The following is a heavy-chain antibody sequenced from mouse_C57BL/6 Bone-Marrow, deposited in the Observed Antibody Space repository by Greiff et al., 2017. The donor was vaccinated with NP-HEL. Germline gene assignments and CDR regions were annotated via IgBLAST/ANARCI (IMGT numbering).Heavy chain of an antibody. D-gene: IGHD1-1*01. J-gene: IGHJ3*01. V-gene: IGHV14-2*01. CDR2: IDPEDGET. CDR1: GFNIKDYY. Sequence: EVKLQESGAELVKPGASVKLSCTASGFNIKDYYMPWVKQRTEQGLEWIGRIDPEDGETKYAPKFQGKATITADTSSNTAYLQLSSLTSEDTAVYYCASHYYGSSSFAYWGQGTLVTVSA. CDR3: ASHYYGSSSFAY.